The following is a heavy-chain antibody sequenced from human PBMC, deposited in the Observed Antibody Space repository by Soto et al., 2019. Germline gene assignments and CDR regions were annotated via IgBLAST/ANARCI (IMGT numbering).Heavy chain of an antibody. Sequence: PGGSLRLSCTASGFDFSGSGMNWFRQAPGKGLEWVAYITGSGGAMFHADSLKGRFSISRDNSKNSLFLEMNNLTADDAGVYYCAKVAPFILGSPFWGQGTLVTVSS. CDR2: ITGSGGAM. CDR3: AKVAPFILGSPF. CDR1: GFDFSGSG. D-gene: IGHD2-21*01. V-gene: IGHV3-48*03. J-gene: IGHJ4*02.